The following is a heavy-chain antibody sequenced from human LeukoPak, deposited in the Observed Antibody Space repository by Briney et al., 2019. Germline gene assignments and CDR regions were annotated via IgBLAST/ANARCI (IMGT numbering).Heavy chain of an antibody. Sequence: ASVKVSCKASGYTFTGYYMHWVRQAPGQGLEWMGWINPNSGGTNYAQKFQGRVTMTRDTSISTAYMELSRLRSDDTAVYYCARDWLWGIAVAGALDYWGQGTLVTVSS. D-gene: IGHD6-19*01. CDR3: ARDWLWGIAVAGALDY. CDR2: INPNSGGT. J-gene: IGHJ4*02. V-gene: IGHV1-2*02. CDR1: GYTFTGYY.